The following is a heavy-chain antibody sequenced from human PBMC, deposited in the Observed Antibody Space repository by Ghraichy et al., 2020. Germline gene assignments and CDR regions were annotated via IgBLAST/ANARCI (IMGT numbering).Heavy chain of an antibody. J-gene: IGHJ6*02. V-gene: IGHV3-23*01. CDR1: GFTFSSCA. Sequence: GSLRLSCAASGFTFSSCAMSWVRQAPGKGPEWVSAISGSGGSTYYADSVKGRFTISRDNSKNTPSLQMNSLRAEDTAVYYCAKHDASLVRGVIYYYYYGMDVWGQGTTVTVSS. CDR3: AKHDASLVRGVIYYYYYGMDV. D-gene: IGHD3-10*01. CDR2: ISGSGGST.